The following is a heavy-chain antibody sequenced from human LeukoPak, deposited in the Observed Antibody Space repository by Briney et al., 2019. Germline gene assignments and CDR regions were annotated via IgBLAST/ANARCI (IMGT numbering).Heavy chain of an antibody. V-gene: IGHV1-8*01. Sequence: ASVKVSCKASGYTFTSYDINWVRQATGQGLEWMGWMNPNSGNTGYAQKFQGRVTMTRNTSISTAYMELSSLRSEDTAVYYCARAHPLDTARYWCFDLWGRGTLVTVFS. CDR2: MNPNSGNT. CDR1: GYTFTSYD. D-gene: IGHD5-18*01. CDR3: ARAHPLDTARYWCFDL. J-gene: IGHJ2*01.